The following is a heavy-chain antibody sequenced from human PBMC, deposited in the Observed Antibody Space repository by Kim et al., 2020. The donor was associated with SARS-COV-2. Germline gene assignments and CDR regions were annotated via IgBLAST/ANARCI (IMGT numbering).Heavy chain of an antibody. J-gene: IGHJ4*02. CDR2: IYYSGST. V-gene: IGHV4-59*08. D-gene: IGHD1-26*01. CDR3: VRAASGGYSY. CDR1: GGSISSYY. Sequence: SETLSLTCTVSGGSISSYYWSWIRQPPGKGLEWIGYIYYSGSTNYNPSLKSRVTITVDTSKNQFSLKLSSVTAADTAVYYCVRAASGGYSYWGQGTLVTVSS.